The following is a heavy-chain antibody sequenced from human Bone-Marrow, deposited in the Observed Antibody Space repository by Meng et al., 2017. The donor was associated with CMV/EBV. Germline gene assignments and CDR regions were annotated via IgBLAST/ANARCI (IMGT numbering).Heavy chain of an antibody. CDR1: GFTFSSYG. Sequence: GESLKISCAASGFTFSSYGMHWVRQAPGKGLEWVAFIRYDGSNKYYADSVKGRFTISRDNSKNTLYLQMNSLRAEDTAVYYCAKDRGAIGVAGTGFDYWGQGTLVTVSS. V-gene: IGHV3-30*02. J-gene: IGHJ4*02. CDR2: IRYDGSNK. CDR3: AKDRGAIGVAGTGFDY. D-gene: IGHD6-19*01.